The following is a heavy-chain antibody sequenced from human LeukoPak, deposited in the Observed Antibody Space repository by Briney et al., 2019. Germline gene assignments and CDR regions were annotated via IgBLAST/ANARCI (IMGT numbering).Heavy chain of an antibody. V-gene: IGHV3-9*01. D-gene: IGHD6-19*01. CDR2: ISWNSGSI. Sequence: GGSLRLSCAASGFTFDDYAMHWVRQAPGKGLEWVSGISWNSGSIGYADSVKGRFTISRDNSKNTVYLQMNSLRVDDTAVYYCANSKVADFHYWGQGTRVTVSS. CDR3: ANSKVADFHY. J-gene: IGHJ4*02. CDR1: GFTFDDYA.